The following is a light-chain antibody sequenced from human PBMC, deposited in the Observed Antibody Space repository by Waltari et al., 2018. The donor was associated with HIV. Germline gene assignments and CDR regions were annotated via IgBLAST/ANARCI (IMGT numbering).Light chain of an antibody. Sequence: DLQLTQSPSSLSASVGARVTITCQASQDISNYLNWYQQKPGKAPKLLIYDASNLETGVPSRFSGSGSGTDFTFTISSLQPEDIATYYCQQYDNLPTFGGGTKVEIK. CDR1: QDISNY. CDR2: DAS. V-gene: IGKV1-33*01. J-gene: IGKJ4*01. CDR3: QQYDNLPT.